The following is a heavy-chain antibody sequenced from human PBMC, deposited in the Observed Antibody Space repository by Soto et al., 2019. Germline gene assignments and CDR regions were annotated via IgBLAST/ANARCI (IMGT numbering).Heavy chain of an antibody. D-gene: IGHD1-1*01. CDR3: ARDMEPPGAFDY. J-gene: IGHJ4*02. CDR1: GFTFSSYG. CDR2: IWYDGSNK. Sequence: QVQLVESGGGVVQPGRSLRLSCAASGFTFSSYGMHWVRQAPGKGLEWVAVIWYDGSNKYYADSVKGRFTISRDNSKNTLYLQMNSLRAEDTAVYYCARDMEPPGAFDYWGQGTLVTVSS. V-gene: IGHV3-33*01.